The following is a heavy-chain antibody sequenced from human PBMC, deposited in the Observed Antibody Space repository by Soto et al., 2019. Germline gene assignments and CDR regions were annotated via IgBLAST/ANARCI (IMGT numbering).Heavy chain of an antibody. CDR2: FDPEDGET. Sequence: ASVKVSCKVSGYTLTELSMHWVRQAPGKGLEWMGGFDPEDGETIYAQKFQGKDTITEDTSTDTANMKLSSLRSEDTAVYYCATLSTEGSYYYYYMDVWGKGTTVTVSS. CDR3: ATLSTEGSYYYYYMDV. CDR1: GYTLTELS. J-gene: IGHJ6*03. D-gene: IGHD3-10*01. V-gene: IGHV1-24*01.